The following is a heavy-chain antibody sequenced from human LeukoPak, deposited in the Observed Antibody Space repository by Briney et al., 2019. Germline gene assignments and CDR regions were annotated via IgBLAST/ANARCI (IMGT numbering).Heavy chain of an antibody. CDR2: INHSGST. D-gene: IGHD3-10*01. J-gene: IGHJ4*02. V-gene: IGHV4-34*01. Sequence: PSETLSLTCAVYGGSFSGYYWSWIRQPPGKGLEWIGEINHSGSTNYNPSLKSRVTISVDTSKNQFSLKLSSVTAADTAVYYCARDRSGSGVFDYWGQGTLVTVSS. CDR3: ARDRSGSGVFDY. CDR1: GGSFSGYY.